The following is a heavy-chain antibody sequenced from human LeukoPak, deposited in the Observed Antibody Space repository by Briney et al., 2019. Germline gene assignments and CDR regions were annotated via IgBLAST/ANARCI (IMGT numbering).Heavy chain of an antibody. CDR1: GFTFSNAW. Sequence: GGSLRLSCAASGFTFSNAWMNWVRQAPGKGLEWVGRIKSKTDGGTTDYAPPVKGRFTISRDDSKNTLYLQMNSLRAEDTAVYYCAKDLNYDILTGQFDYWGQGTLVTVSS. J-gene: IGHJ4*02. CDR2: IKSKTDGGTT. D-gene: IGHD3-9*01. V-gene: IGHV3-15*07. CDR3: AKDLNYDILTGQFDY.